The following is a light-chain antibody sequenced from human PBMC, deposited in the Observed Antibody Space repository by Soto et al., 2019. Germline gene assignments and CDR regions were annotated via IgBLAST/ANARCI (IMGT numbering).Light chain of an antibody. CDR2: GAS. Sequence: ESVLTQSPGTLSLSPGERATLSCRASQRVRSSFLAWYQLKPGQAPRLLIYGASSRATGIPDRFSGSGSGTDLTLTISRLEPEDFAVYYCQQYDSSPWTFGQGTKVEIK. V-gene: IGKV3-20*01. CDR3: QQYDSSPWT. CDR1: QRVRSSF. J-gene: IGKJ1*01.